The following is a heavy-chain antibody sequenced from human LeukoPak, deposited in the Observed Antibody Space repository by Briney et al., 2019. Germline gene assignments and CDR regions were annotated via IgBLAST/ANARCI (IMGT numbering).Heavy chain of an antibody. Sequence: ASVKVSRKASGYTFTGYYMHWVRQAPGQGLEWMGWINPNSGGTNYAQKFQGRVTMTRDTSISTAYMELSRLRSDDTAVYYCARVLTIFGVEFDYWGQGTLVTVSS. CDR2: INPNSGGT. CDR1: GYTFTGYY. J-gene: IGHJ4*02. CDR3: ARVLTIFGVEFDY. V-gene: IGHV1-2*02. D-gene: IGHD3-3*01.